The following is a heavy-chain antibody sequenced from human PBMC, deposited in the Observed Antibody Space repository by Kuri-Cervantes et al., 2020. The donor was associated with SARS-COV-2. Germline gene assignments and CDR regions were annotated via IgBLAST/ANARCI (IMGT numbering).Heavy chain of an antibody. CDR3: ARGRSFVGN. Sequence: GSLRLSCAAYGGSFSGYYWSWIRQPPGKGLEWIGEINHSGSTNYNPSLKSRVTISVDTSKNQFSLKLSSVTAADTAVYYCARGRSFVGNWGQGTLVTVSS. D-gene: IGHD3-16*01. J-gene: IGHJ4*02. CDR2: INHSGST. CDR1: GGSFSGYY. V-gene: IGHV4-34*01.